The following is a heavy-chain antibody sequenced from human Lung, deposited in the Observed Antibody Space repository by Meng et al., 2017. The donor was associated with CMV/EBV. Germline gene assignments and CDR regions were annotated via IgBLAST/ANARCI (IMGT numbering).Heavy chain of an antibody. CDR1: GGSMSSTSW. J-gene: IGHJ4*02. CDR2: IYHSGST. CDR3: ARADKVRFDY. Sequence: HLREAGPRPVQRPGTLSLTAAFFGGSMSSTSWWSWVRQPPGKGLEWIGEIYHSGSTNYNPSLKSRVSISVDKSKNQFSLKLSSVTAADTAVYYCARADKVRFDYWGQGTLVTVSS. V-gene: IGHV4-4*03.